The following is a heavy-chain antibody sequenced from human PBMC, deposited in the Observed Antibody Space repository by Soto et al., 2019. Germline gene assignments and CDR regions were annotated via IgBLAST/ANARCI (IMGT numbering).Heavy chain of an antibody. CDR1: GFTFTSYA. CDR2: ISGGGATI. CDR3: AKDLVVIIRYFDY. J-gene: IGHJ4*02. V-gene: IGHV3-23*01. D-gene: IGHD3-22*01. Sequence: GGSLRLSCAASGFTFTSYAMSWVRQAPGKGLEWVSSISGGGATIYYADSVKGRFTISRDNSKNTLYLQMDSLRVDDTAIYYCAKDLVVIIRYFDYWGQGTLVTVSS.